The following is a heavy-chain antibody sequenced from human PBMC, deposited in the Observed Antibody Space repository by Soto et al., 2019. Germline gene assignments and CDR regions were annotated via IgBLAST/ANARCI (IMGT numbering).Heavy chain of an antibody. CDR2: IHAGNGYT. CDR3: XRVQYSGYDFKLAFDI. V-gene: IGHV1-3*01. CDR1: GYTFDNYA. D-gene: IGHD5-12*01. Sequence: QVQLVQSGAQVKKPGASVKVSCKASGYTFDNYALHWVRQAPGRRLEWMGWIHAGNGYTKYSQSFQGRVTITRDTXXXXVXXXXXXXXXXXXXXXXXXRVQYSGYDFKLAFDIWGQGTMVTVSS. J-gene: IGHJ3*02.